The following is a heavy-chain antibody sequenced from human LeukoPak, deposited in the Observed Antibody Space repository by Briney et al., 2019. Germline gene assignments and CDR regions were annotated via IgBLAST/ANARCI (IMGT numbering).Heavy chain of an antibody. CDR2: INSGDSDI. J-gene: IGHJ4*02. V-gene: IGHV5-51*01. CDR1: AYGFTSYW. D-gene: IGHD3-22*01. CDR3: ARLYYYDSSGKMGGPDY. Sequence: GESLKISCNVSAYGFTSYWIGWVGQMPGKGLEWMGFINSGDSDIRYSPSFQGQVTISADKSISTAYLQWSSLKASDTAMYYCARLYYYDSSGKMGGPDYWAQGPLVTVSS.